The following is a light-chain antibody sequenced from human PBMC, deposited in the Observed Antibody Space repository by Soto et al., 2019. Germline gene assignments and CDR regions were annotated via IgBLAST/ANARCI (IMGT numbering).Light chain of an antibody. CDR3: QSYDSSLSAGV. Sequence: QSVLTQPPSVSGAPGQRVTISCTGSSSNIGAGYDVHWYQQLPGTAPKLLIYGDNNRPSGVPDRFSGSKSGTSASLAIPGLQAEDEADYYCQSYDSSLSAGVFGGGTKLTVL. CDR2: GDN. J-gene: IGLJ3*02. V-gene: IGLV1-40*01. CDR1: SSNIGAGYD.